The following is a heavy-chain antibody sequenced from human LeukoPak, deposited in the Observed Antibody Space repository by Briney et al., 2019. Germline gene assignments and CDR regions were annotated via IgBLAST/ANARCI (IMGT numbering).Heavy chain of an antibody. V-gene: IGHV4-59*08. Sequence: PSETLSLTCSVSGFSINTDYYWSWIRQPPGKGLEWIGYIYYSGSTNYNPSLKSRVTISVDTSKNQFSLKLSSVTAADTAVYYCARHGRHWFDPWGQGTLVTVSS. J-gene: IGHJ5*02. CDR2: IYYSGST. CDR3: ARHGRHWFDP. CDR1: GFSINTDYY.